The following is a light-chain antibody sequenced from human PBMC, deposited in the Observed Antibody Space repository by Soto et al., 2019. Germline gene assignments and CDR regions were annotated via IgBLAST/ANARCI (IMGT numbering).Light chain of an antibody. CDR2: KAS. CDR3: QQYNSYSALT. V-gene: IGKV1-5*03. J-gene: IGKJ4*01. Sequence: IRMTQSLSTLSAPIEDRVTIPCRASQSISSWLAWYQQKPGKAPKLLIYKASSLESGVPSRFSGSGSGTEFTLTISSLQPDDFATYYCQQYNSYSALTFGGGTMVDI. CDR1: QSISSW.